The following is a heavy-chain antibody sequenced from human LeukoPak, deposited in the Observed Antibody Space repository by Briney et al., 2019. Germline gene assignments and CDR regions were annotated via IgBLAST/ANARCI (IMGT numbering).Heavy chain of an antibody. CDR2: FHDSEST. J-gene: IGHJ4*02. CDR1: GGSISSNY. CDR3: ARGDASGRPGIAFDY. D-gene: IGHD1-26*01. Sequence: SETLSLTCNVSGGSISSNYWSWIRQPPGKGLEWIGYFHDSESTNYNPSLKSRVSISVDTSKNQFSLKLSSVTAADTAVYHCARGDASGRPGIAFDYWGQGTLVTVSS. V-gene: IGHV4-59*01.